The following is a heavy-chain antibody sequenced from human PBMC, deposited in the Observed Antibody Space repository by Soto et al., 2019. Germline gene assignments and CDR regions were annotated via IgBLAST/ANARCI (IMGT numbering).Heavy chain of an antibody. CDR3: AREYCSGGSCYSDWFDP. D-gene: IGHD2-15*01. V-gene: IGHV1-69*08. J-gene: IGHJ5*02. CDR1: GGTFSSYT. Sequence: QVQLVQSGAEVKKPGSSVKVSCKASGGTFSSYTISWVRQAPGQGLEWMGRIIPILGIANYAQKFQGRVTITADKSTSTAYMELSSLRSEDTAVYYCAREYCSGGSCYSDWFDPRGQGTLVTVSS. CDR2: IIPILGIA.